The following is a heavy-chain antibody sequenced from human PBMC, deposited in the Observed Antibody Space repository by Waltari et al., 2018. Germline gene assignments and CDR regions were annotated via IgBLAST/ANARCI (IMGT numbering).Heavy chain of an antibody. Sequence: QVQLQESGPGLVKPSETPSLICDVSGYSINSGYYWGWIRQSPGKWLEWIATIYHAGDTFYNPSLKSRVTISMDTSKNQFSLKLNSVTAADTAVYFCSRQVLGYCTSAACRRLESWGQGTLVTVSS. CDR1: GYSINSGYY. J-gene: IGHJ4*02. D-gene: IGHD2-2*03. V-gene: IGHV4-38-2*01. CDR2: IYHAGDT. CDR3: SRQVLGYCTSAACRRLES.